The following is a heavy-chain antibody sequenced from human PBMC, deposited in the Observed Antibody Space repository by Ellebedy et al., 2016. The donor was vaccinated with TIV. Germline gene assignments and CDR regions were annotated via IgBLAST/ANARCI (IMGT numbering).Heavy chain of an antibody. J-gene: IGHJ4*02. CDR3: ARHVDTVDY. CDR1: GFTFSNYS. V-gene: IGHV3-48*02. D-gene: IGHD2-2*02. CDR2: ISGSSSTI. Sequence: GESLKISCAASGFTFSNYSMNWVRQAPGKGLEWISYISGSSSTIYYADSVKGRFTCSRDNAKNSLYLQMNSLRDEDTAVYYCARHVDTVDYWGQGTLVTVSS.